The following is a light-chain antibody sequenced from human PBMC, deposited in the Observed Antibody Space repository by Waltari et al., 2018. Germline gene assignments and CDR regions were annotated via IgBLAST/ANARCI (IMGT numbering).Light chain of an antibody. V-gene: IGKV1-39*01. CDR1: QSIASF. CDR3: QQSYKTPPLT. J-gene: IGKJ4*01. CDR2: AAS. Sequence: DIQMTQSPSSLSASVGDRVTITCRASQSIASFLNWYQQKPGKAPKLLIYAASRLQSGVPSRFSASGSGTDFTLTISSLQPEDFATYYCQQSYKTPPLTFGGGNKVEMK.